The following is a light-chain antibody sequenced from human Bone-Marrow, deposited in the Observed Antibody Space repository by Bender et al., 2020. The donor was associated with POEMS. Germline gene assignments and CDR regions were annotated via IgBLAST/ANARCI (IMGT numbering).Light chain of an antibody. CDR2: TNN. CDR3: VAWDASLNGWV. Sequence: QSVLTQPPSVSGTPGQRVTISCSGSGSNIGGYPVNWYQQLPGTAPRLLIYTNNERPSGVPDRFSGSKSGTSASLAITGLQSDAEAIYFCVAWDASLNGWVFGGGTTLTVL. J-gene: IGLJ3*02. CDR1: GSNIGGYP. V-gene: IGLV1-44*01.